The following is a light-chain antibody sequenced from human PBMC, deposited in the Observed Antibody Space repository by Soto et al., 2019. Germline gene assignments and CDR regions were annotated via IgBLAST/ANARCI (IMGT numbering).Light chain of an antibody. CDR2: EVS. CDR1: SSDVGGYNY. V-gene: IGLV2-8*01. CDR3: SSYAGSNNFV. J-gene: IGLJ1*01. Sequence: QSVLTQPPSASGSPGQSVTISCTGTSSDVGGYNYVSWYQQHPGKAPKLMIYEVSKRPSGVPYRFSGSKSGSTASLTVSGLQAEDEADYYCSSYAGSNNFVFGSGTKVTVL.